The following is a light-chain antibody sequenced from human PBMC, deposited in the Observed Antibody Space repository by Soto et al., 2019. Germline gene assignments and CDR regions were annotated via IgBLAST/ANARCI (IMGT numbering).Light chain of an antibody. V-gene: IGLV1-40*01. CDR2: SNR. CDR1: GANIGAGYD. CDR3: QSYDSSRSAYV. Sequence: QSVLAQPPSVSGAPGQRVKNSCTRIGANIGAGYDVAWYHHLPGTAPNLLIYSNRNRPSGVPDRFSGSKSGTSASLALTGLQDEDEADYYCQSYDSSRSAYVFTNGTKVTV. J-gene: IGLJ1*01.